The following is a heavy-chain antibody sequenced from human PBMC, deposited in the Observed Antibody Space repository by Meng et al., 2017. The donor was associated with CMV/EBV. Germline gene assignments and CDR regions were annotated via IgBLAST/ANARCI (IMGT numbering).Heavy chain of an antibody. Sequence: GESLKISCIASRFTFSTYAMHWVRQAPGKGLQWVALISYDGTNKDYADSVKGRFTISRDNFKNTVYLQMSSLTVEDTAVYYCARDFPIRRDRYDSCGLDYWGQGALVTVSS. CDR1: RFTFSTYA. CDR2: ISYDGTNK. J-gene: IGHJ4*02. D-gene: IGHD3-22*01. V-gene: IGHV3-30*04. CDR3: ARDFPIRRDRYDSCGLDY.